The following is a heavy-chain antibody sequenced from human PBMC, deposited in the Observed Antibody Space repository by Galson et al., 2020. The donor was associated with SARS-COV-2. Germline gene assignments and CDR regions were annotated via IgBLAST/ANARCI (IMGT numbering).Heavy chain of an antibody. CDR2: IYSGGST. CDR1: GFTVSSNY. V-gene: IGHV3-53*01. Sequence: GGSLRLSCAASGFTVSSNYMSWVRQAPGKGLEWVSVIYSGGSTYYADSVKGRFTISRDNSKNTLYLQMNSLRAEDTAVYYCVRDYGDLYFDYWGQGTLVTVSS. J-gene: IGHJ4*02. D-gene: IGHD2-21*02. CDR3: VRDYGDLYFDY.